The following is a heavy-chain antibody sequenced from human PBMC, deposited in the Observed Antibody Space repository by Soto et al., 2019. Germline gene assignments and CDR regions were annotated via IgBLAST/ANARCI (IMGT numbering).Heavy chain of an antibody. CDR2: IYYSGST. CDR1: GGSTSSGDYY. D-gene: IGHD3-22*01. J-gene: IGHJ6*02. V-gene: IGHV4-30-4*01. CDR3: ARDPDSSGVDV. Sequence: SETLSLTCTVSGGSTSSGDYYWSWIRQPPGKGLEWIGYIYYSGSTYYNPSLKSRVTISVDTSKNQFSLKLSSVTAADTAVYYCARDPDSSGVDVWGQGTTVTVSS.